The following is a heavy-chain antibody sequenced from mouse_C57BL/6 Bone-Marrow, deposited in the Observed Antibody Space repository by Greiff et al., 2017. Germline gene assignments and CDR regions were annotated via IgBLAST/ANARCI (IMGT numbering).Heavy chain of an antibody. CDR2: ISSGGSYT. J-gene: IGHJ4*01. V-gene: IGHV5-6*02. CDR3: ARQGILDY. CDR1: GFTFSSYG. Sequence: DVKLVESGGDLVKPGGSLKLSCAASGFTFSSYGMSWVRQTPDKRLEWVATISSGGSYTYYPDSVKGRFTISRDNAKNTLYLQMSSLKSEDTAMYYCARQGILDYWGQGTSVTVSS.